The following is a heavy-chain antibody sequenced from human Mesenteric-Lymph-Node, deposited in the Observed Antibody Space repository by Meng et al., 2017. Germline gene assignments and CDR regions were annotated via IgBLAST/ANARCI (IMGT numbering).Heavy chain of an antibody. CDR1: GYTFTSYA. CDR3: ARDNGEGVSGTKESGAFDI. V-gene: IGHV1-3*02. D-gene: IGHD5-12*01. Sequence: ASVKVSCKASGYTFTSYAMHWVRQAPGQRLEWMGWSNAGNGNTKYSQEFQGRVTITRDTSASTAYMELSSLRSEDMAVYYCARDNGEGVSGTKESGAFDIWGQGTMVTVSS. CDR2: SNAGNGNT. J-gene: IGHJ3*02.